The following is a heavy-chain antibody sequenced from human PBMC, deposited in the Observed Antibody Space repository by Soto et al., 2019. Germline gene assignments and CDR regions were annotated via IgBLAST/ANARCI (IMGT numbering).Heavy chain of an antibody. CDR3: ASMDSFVSLNWFDP. D-gene: IGHD3-16*02. V-gene: IGHV1-8*01. Sequence: ASVKVSCKASGYTFTNNDVSWVRQATGQGLEWMGWVNPGSVDTGYAQKFQGRLTMTRDISIATAYMELNSLTSEDTAIYYCASMDSFVSLNWFDPWGQGTLVTVS. CDR2: VNPGSVDT. J-gene: IGHJ5*02. CDR1: GYTFTNND.